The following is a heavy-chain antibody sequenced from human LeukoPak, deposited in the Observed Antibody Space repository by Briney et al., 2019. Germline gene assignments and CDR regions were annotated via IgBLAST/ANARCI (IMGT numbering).Heavy chain of an antibody. J-gene: IGHJ6*03. V-gene: IGHV3-21*01. CDR3: ARVGYTNSFGYYYYYMDV. D-gene: IGHD4-11*01. CDR1: GFTFSSYS. Sequence: PGGSLRLSCAASGFTFSSYSMNWVRQAPGKGLEWGSSISGSGTYIYYADSVQGRFTISRDNAKNSLYLQMNSLRAEDTAVYYCARVGYTNSFGYYYYYMDVWAKGTMVTVSS. CDR2: ISGSGTYI.